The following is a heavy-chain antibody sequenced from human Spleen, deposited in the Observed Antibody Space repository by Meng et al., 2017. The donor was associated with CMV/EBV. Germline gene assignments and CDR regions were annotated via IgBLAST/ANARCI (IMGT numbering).Heavy chain of an antibody. CDR1: GFIFSDHA. Sequence: GESLKISCAVSGFIFSDHAMNWVRQAPGKGLEWVSYVSGSGSSISYYGDSVRGRFTISRDNARNSVYLQMNSLRAEDTAVYYCARVGRGGSFDYWGQGTLVTVSS. CDR3: ARVGRGGSFDY. CDR2: VSGSGSSI. V-gene: IGHV3-48*03. J-gene: IGHJ4*02. D-gene: IGHD5-24*01.